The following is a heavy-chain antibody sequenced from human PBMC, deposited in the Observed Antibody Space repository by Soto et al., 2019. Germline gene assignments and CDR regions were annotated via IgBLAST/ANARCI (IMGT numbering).Heavy chain of an antibody. D-gene: IGHD3-3*01. CDR2: MNPNSGNT. Sequence: ASVKVSCKASGYTFTSYDINWVRQATGQGLEWMGWMNPNSGNTGYAQMFQGRVTMTRNTSISTVYMELSSLRSEDTAVYYCARVKLGDLGSGYSNFDYWGQGTLVTVSS. J-gene: IGHJ4*02. CDR3: ARVKLGDLGSGYSNFDY. CDR1: GYTFTSYD. V-gene: IGHV1-8*01.